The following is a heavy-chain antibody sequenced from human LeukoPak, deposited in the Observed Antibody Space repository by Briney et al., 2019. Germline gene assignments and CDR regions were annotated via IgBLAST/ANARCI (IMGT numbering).Heavy chain of an antibody. CDR3: ARDDSESRVPAAMDYYYYMDV. J-gene: IGHJ6*03. CDR2: IIPIFGTA. D-gene: IGHD2-2*01. CDR1: GGTFSSYA. Sequence: SVKVSCKASGGTFSSYAISWVRQAPGQGLEWMGGIIPIFGTANYAQKFQGRVTITADESTSTAYMELSSLRSEDTAVYYCARDDSESRVPAAMDYYYYMDVWGKGTTVTVSS. V-gene: IGHV1-69*13.